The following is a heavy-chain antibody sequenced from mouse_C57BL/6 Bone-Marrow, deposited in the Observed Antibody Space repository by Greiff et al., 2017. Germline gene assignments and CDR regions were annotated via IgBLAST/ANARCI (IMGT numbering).Heavy chain of an antibody. CDR3: AGWLRRGWFAY. Sequence: QVQLQQPGAELVKPGASVKLSCKASGYTFTNYWMHWVKQRPGQGLEWIGMIHPNSGSTTYNEKFTSKATLTVDKSSSTAYMQLSSLTSADSAVYYCAGWLRRGWFAYWGEGTLVTVSA. V-gene: IGHV1-64*01. J-gene: IGHJ3*01. D-gene: IGHD2-2*01. CDR2: IHPNSGST. CDR1: GYTFTNYW.